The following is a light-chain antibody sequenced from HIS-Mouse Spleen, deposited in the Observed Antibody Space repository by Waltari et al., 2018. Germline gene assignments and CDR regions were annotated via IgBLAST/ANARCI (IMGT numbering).Light chain of an antibody. J-gene: IGLJ3*02. V-gene: IGLV2-14*03. Sequence: QSALTQPASVSGSPGQSITISCTGPSSDVGRYHYVSWYQHHPGKAPKLMIYDVSNRPSGVSNRFSGSKSGNTASLTISGLQAEDEADYYCSSYTSSSTRVFGGGTKLTVL. CDR2: DVS. CDR1: SSDVGRYHY. CDR3: SSYTSSSTRV.